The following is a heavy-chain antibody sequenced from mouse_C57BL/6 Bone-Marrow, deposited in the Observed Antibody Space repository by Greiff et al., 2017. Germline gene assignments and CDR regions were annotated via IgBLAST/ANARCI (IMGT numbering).Heavy chain of an antibody. V-gene: IGHV1-52*01. CDR2: IDPSDSET. D-gene: IGHD2-5*01. J-gene: IGHJ2*01. CDR3: ARKAYYNNLDY. CDR1: GYTFTSYW. Sequence: QVQLQQPGAELVRPGSSVKLSCKASGYTFTSYWMHWVKQRPIQGLEWIGNIDPSDSETHYNQKFKDKATLTLDKSSSTAFMQHSSLTSEDSAVYYCARKAYYNNLDYWGQGTALTVTS.